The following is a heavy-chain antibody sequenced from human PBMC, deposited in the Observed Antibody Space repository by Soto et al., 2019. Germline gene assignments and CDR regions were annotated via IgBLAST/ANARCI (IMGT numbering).Heavy chain of an antibody. CDR2: ISYDGGNQ. J-gene: IGHJ4*02. Sequence: GSLRLSCEASGFTFSSYPMHWVRQAPGKGLEWVTVISYDGGNQYYADSVKGRFTISRDNSKDTLYLQMHSLRSDDTAVYFCARGPVTQTSFIDHWGQGTLVTVSS. V-gene: IGHV3-30-3*01. CDR3: ARGPVTQTSFIDH. D-gene: IGHD4-4*01. CDR1: GFTFSSYP.